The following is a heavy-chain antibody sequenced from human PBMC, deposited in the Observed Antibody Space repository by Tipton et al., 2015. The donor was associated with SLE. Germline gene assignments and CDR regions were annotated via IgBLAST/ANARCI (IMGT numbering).Heavy chain of an antibody. CDR3: ARTNWNYVYFDY. J-gene: IGHJ4*02. D-gene: IGHD1-7*01. CDR1: GGSIGSSSHY. CDR2: IYYSGST. Sequence: TLSLTCTVSGGSIGSSSHYWSWIRQPPGKGLEWIGYIYYSGSTNYNPSLKSRVSISVDTSSNQFSLKLTSVTAADTAVYYCARTNWNYVYFDYWGQGALVTVSS. V-gene: IGHV4-61*01.